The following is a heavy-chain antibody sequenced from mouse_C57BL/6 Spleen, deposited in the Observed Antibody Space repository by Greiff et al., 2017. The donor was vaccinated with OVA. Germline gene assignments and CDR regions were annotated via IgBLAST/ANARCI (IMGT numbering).Heavy chain of an antibody. V-gene: IGHV1-82*01. CDR2: IYPGDGDT. J-gene: IGHJ2*01. CDR1: GYAFSSSW. D-gene: IGHD1-1*01. CDR3: ARGEPYGSLDY. Sequence: QVQLQQSGPELVKPGASVKISCKASGYAFSSSWMNWVKQRPGKGLEWIGRIYPGDGDTNYNGKFKGKATLTADKSSSTAYMQLSSLTSEDSAVYFCARGEPYGSLDYWGQGTTLTVSS.